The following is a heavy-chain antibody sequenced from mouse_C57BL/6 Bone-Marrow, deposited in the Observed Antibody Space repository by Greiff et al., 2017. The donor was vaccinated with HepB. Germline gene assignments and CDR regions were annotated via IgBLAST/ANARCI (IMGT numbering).Heavy chain of an antibody. D-gene: IGHD2-4*01. CDR1: GFTFSDFY. V-gene: IGHV7-1*01. Sequence: EVNVVESGGGLVQSGRSLRLSCATSGFTFSDFYMEWVRQAPGKGLEWIAASRNKANDYTTEYSASVKGRFIVSRDTSQSILYLQMNALRAEDTAIYYCARDAPYDYDGTPYAMDYWGQGTSVTVSS. CDR2: SRNKANDYTT. CDR3: ARDAPYDYDGTPYAMDY. J-gene: IGHJ4*01.